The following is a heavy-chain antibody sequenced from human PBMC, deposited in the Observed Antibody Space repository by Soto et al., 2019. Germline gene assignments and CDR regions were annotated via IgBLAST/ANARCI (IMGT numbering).Heavy chain of an antibody. Sequence: GGSLRLSCAASGFTFSNYGMHWVRQAPGKGLEWVAVIWNDGTIDYYVDSVKGRFTISRDNSKNTVYLQMNSLRAEDTAVYYYTRDSGDYLGEGTLVTVSS. CDR1: GFTFSNYG. CDR3: TRDSGDY. V-gene: IGHV3-33*01. J-gene: IGHJ4*01. CDR2: IWNDGTID.